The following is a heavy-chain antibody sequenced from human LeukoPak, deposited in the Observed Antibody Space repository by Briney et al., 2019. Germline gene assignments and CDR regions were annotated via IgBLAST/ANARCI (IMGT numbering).Heavy chain of an antibody. J-gene: IGHJ3*02. CDR3: ARDGPWEDSSGIYVHAFDI. Sequence: SETLSLPCTVSGGSISSYYWSWIRQPPGKGLEWLGYIYYSGSTNYHPSLKSRVTISVDTSKGQFSLKLSSVTAADTAVYYCARDGPWEDSSGIYVHAFDIWRQGTMVSVSS. CDR1: GGSISSYY. V-gene: IGHV4-59*13. CDR2: IYYSGST. D-gene: IGHD3-22*01.